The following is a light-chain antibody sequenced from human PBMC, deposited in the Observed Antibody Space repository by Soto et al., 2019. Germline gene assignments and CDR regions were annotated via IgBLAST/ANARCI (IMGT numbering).Light chain of an antibody. Sequence: DIPRTPSPSSLPAYVCDRVSXXCLASHSIDFYLNWYQQKPGQAPKLLIYAASNLQSGVPSRFSASGSGTDFTLTLNSLQPEDFATYYCQQGYSTPWTFGQGTKVDIK. V-gene: IGKV1-39*01. J-gene: IGKJ1*01. CDR1: HSIDFY. CDR3: QQGYSTPWT. CDR2: AAS.